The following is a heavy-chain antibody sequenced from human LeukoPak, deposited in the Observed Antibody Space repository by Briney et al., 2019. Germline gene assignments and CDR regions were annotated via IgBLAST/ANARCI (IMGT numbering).Heavy chain of an antibody. V-gene: IGHV4-39*01. CDR2: IYYSGST. Sequence: SETLSLTCTVSGGSISSSSYYWGWIRQPPGKGLEWIGSIYYSGSTYYNPSLKSRVTISVDTSKNQFSLKLNSVTAADTAIYYCAKRGSSVAGTYAFDIWGQGTMVTVSS. CDR3: AKRGSSVAGTYAFDI. D-gene: IGHD6-19*01. J-gene: IGHJ3*02. CDR1: GGSISSSSYY.